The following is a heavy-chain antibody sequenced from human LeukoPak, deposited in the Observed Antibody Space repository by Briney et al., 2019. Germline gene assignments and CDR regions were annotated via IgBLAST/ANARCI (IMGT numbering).Heavy chain of an antibody. Sequence: SETLSLTCTVSGGSISSSSYYWGWIRQPPGKGLEWIGEINHSGSTNYNPSLKSRVTISVDTSKNQFSLKLSSVTAADTAVYYCARVVVTAIRTYYFDYWGQGTLVTVSS. CDR1: GGSISSSSYY. J-gene: IGHJ4*02. CDR2: INHSGST. D-gene: IGHD2-21*02. CDR3: ARVVVTAIRTYYFDY. V-gene: IGHV4-39*07.